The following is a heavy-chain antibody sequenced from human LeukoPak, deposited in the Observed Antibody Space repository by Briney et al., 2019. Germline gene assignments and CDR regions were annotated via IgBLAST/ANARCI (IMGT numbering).Heavy chain of an antibody. CDR2: TIGSGGTT. D-gene: IGHD4-17*01. CDR3: ARGKSHYGEYGY. J-gene: IGHJ4*02. CDR1: GVTFSSYA. Sequence: GGSLRLSCAASGVTFSSYATSWVRQVPGKGLGWVSATIGSGGTTNYADSVKGRFTISRDNPKNTLYLQMNSLRAEDTAVYYCARGKSHYGEYGYWGQGTLVTVSS. V-gene: IGHV3-23*01.